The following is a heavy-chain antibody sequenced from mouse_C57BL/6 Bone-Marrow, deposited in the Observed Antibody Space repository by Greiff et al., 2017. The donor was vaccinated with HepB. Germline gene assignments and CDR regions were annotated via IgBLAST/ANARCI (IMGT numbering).Heavy chain of an antibody. D-gene: IGHD1-1*01. CDR3: ARAPYYYGTPRGYYFDY. J-gene: IGHJ2*01. Sequence: DVHLVESGPGMVKPSQSLSLTCTVTGYSITSGYDWHWIRHFPGNKLEWMGYISYSGSTNYNPSLKSRISITHDTSKNHFFLKLNSVTTEDTATYYCARAPYYYGTPRGYYFDYWGQGTTLTVSS. CDR2: ISYSGST. CDR1: GYSITSGYD. V-gene: IGHV3-1*01.